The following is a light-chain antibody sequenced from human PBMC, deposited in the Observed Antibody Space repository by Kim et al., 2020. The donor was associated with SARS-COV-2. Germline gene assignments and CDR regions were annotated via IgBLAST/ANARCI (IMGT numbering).Light chain of an antibody. Sequence: VSPGQTANITCSGDKLGDKYVCWYQQKPGQSPVLVIYEDRKRPSGIPERFSGSNSGNTATLTISGTQAMDEADYYCQAWDSSTWVFGGGTQLTVL. CDR3: QAWDSSTWV. J-gene: IGLJ3*02. CDR1: KLGDKY. V-gene: IGLV3-1*01. CDR2: EDR.